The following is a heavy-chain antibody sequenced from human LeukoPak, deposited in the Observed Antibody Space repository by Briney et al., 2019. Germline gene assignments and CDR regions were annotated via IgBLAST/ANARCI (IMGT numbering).Heavy chain of an antibody. J-gene: IGHJ6*02. Sequence: GASVKVSCKASGYTFTSYGISWVRQAPGQGLEWMGWISAYNGSTNYAQKLQGRVTMTTDTSTSTAYMELRSLRSDDTAVYYCARNPSYGDYSFYGMDVWGQGTTVTVSS. CDR1: GYTFTSYG. CDR2: ISAYNGST. D-gene: IGHD4-17*01. CDR3: ARNPSYGDYSFYGMDV. V-gene: IGHV1-18*01.